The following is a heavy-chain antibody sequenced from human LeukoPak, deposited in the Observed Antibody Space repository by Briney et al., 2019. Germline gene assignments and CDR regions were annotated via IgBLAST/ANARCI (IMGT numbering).Heavy chain of an antibody. V-gene: IGHV4-38-2*02. CDR1: GYSISGGYY. CDR3: ARSATRFVDTAMVSFDY. J-gene: IGHJ4*02. Sequence: SETLSLTCTVSGYSISGGYYWGWIRQPPGKGLEWIGSIYHSGSTYYNPSLKSRVTISVDTSKNQFSLKLSSVTAADTAVYYCARSATRFVDTAMVSFDYWGQGTLVTVSS. CDR2: IYHSGST. D-gene: IGHD5-18*01.